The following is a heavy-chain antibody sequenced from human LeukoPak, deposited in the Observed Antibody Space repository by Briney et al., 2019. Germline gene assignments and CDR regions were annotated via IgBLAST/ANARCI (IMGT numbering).Heavy chain of an antibody. Sequence: PSETLSLTCTVSGDSLGSGMYYWGWIRQAPGKGLTWIGSIYHSGSIFYNASFESRVAMSVDPSNNQFSLRLTSVTAADTAVYYCATDYDSSGQHLDYWGQGTLATVSS. CDR3: ATDYDSSGQHLDY. CDR1: GDSLGSGMYY. CDR2: IYHSGSI. V-gene: IGHV4-39*01. D-gene: IGHD3-22*01. J-gene: IGHJ4*02.